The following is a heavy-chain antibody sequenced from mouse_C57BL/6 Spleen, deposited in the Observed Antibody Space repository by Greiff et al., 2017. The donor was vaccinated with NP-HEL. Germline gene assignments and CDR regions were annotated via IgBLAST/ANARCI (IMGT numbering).Heavy chain of an antibody. CDR3: ARRPGLWGSSGYYAMDY. Sequence: EVKLVESGGGLVKPGGSLKLSCAASGFTFSDYGMHWVRQAPEKGLEWVAYISSGSSTIYYADTVKGRFTISRDNAKNTLFLQMTSLRSEDTAMYYCARRPGLWGSSGYYAMDYWGQGTSVTVSS. D-gene: IGHD1-1*01. CDR1: GFTFSDYG. CDR2: ISSGSSTI. J-gene: IGHJ4*01. V-gene: IGHV5-17*01.